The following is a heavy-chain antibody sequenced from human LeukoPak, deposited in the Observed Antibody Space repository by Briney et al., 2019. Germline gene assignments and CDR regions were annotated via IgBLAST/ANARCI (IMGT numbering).Heavy chain of an antibody. Sequence: GGSLRLSCAASGFTFSAYVMHWVRQAPGKGLECVAVISNDGNEKYYADSVKGRFSISRDNSRNTLYLQMSSLRTEDTAVYYCVRDGGYTGGWTYGAGDYWGQGNLVTVSS. J-gene: IGHJ4*01. CDR2: ISNDGNEK. V-gene: IGHV3-30*04. CDR1: GFTFSAYV. D-gene: IGHD2-8*02. CDR3: VRDGGYTGGWTYGAGDY.